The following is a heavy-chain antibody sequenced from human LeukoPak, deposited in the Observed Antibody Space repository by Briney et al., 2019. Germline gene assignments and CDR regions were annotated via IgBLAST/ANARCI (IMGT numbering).Heavy chain of an antibody. Sequence: GASVKVSCKASGYTFTSYGISWVRQAPGQGLEWMGWISAYNGNTNYAQKLQGRVTMTTDTSTSTAYMELRSLRSDDTAVYYCARGETGSGSYMAYYYYYMDVWGKGTTVTVSS. D-gene: IGHD1-26*01. J-gene: IGHJ6*03. CDR1: GYTFTSYG. CDR2: ISAYNGNT. V-gene: IGHV1-18*01. CDR3: ARGETGSGSYMAYYYYYMDV.